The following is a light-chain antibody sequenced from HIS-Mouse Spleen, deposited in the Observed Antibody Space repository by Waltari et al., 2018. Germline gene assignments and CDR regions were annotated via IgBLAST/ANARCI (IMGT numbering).Light chain of an antibody. CDR1: SSDVGSYNL. CDR3: CSYAGSNWV. V-gene: IGLV2-23*01. Sequence: QSALTQPASVSGSPGQSITISCTGTSSDVGSYNLVPWYQQHPGKAPKLMIYEGSKRTSGVSNRFSGSKSGNTAYLTISGLQAEDEADYYCCSYAGSNWVFGGGTKLTVL. J-gene: IGLJ3*02. CDR2: EGS.